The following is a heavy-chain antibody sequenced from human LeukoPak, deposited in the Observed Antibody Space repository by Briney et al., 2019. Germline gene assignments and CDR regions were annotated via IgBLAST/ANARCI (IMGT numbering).Heavy chain of an antibody. CDR3: ARDKTRGLGYSYSKSGNYFDY. CDR2: LTGSGDNT. V-gene: IGHV3-23*01. Sequence: GGTLRLSCAASGFTFSSYGMSWVRQAPGKGLEWVSALTGSGDNTYYADSVKGRFTISRDNSKNTLYLQMNSLRTEDTAVYYCARDKTRGLGYSYSKSGNYFDYWGQGTLVTVSS. D-gene: IGHD5-18*01. CDR1: GFTFSSYG. J-gene: IGHJ4*02.